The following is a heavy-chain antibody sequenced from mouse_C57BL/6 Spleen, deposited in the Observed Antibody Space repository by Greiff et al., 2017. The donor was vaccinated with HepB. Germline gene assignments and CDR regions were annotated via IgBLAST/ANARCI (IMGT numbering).Heavy chain of an antibody. Sequence: EVKVEESGAELVRPGASVKLSCTASGFNIKDYYMHWVKQRPEQGLEWIGRIDPEDGDTEYAPKFQGKATMTADTSSNTAYLQLSSLTSEDTAVYYCTITTVVATDYAMDYWGQGTSVTVSS. CDR3: TITTVVATDYAMDY. D-gene: IGHD1-1*01. CDR1: GFNIKDYY. CDR2: IDPEDGDT. J-gene: IGHJ4*01. V-gene: IGHV14-1*01.